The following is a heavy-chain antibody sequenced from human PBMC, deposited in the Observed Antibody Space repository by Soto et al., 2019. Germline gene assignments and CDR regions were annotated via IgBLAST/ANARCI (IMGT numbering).Heavy chain of an antibody. CDR3: ARGGIRGYYYYTLDV. V-gene: IGHV1-18*01. CDR1: GYTFTNYG. J-gene: IGHJ6*02. Sequence: ASVKVSCKASGYTFTNYGISWVRQAPGQGLEWMGWINTYDTKTKYEQKYQGRVTMTTDTSTSTAYMELRSLISDDTAVYYCARGGIRGYYYYTLDVWGQGTTVTVS. CDR2: INTYDTKT. D-gene: IGHD1-26*01.